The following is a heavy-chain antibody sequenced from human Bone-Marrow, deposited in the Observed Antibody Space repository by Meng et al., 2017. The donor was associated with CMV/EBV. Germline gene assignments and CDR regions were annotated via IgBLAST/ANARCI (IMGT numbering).Heavy chain of an antibody. V-gene: IGHV1-46*01. Sequence: ASVKVSCKASGYTFTSHFMHWVRQAPGQGLEWMGIINPSGGSTTYAQKFQGRVTVTRDTSTSTVYMELSSLRFDDTAVYYCARDSITMVRGVSAEDYWGQGNRVNGAS. J-gene: IGHJ4*02. CDR3: ARDSITMVRGVSAEDY. CDR1: GYTFTSHF. D-gene: IGHD3-10*01. CDR2: INPSGGST.